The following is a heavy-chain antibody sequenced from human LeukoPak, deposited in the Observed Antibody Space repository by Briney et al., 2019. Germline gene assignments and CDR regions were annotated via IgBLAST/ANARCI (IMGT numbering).Heavy chain of an antibody. Sequence: PGGSLRLSCAASGFTFSSYAMSWIRQPPGKGLEWIGEINHSGSTNYNPSLKSRVTISVDTSKNQFSLKLSSATAADTAVYYCARPGAGPGAFDIWGQGTMVTVSS. CDR2: INHSGST. V-gene: IGHV4-34*01. J-gene: IGHJ3*02. CDR1: GFTFSSYA. CDR3: ARPGAGPGAFDI.